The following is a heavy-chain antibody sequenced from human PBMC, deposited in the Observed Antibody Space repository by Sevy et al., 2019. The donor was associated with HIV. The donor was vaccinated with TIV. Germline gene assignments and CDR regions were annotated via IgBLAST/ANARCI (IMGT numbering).Heavy chain of an antibody. CDR3: ASIGYSSSWSFDY. CDR1: GFTFSSYA. D-gene: IGHD6-13*01. V-gene: IGHV3-23*01. CDR2: ISGSGGST. Sequence: GGYLRLSCAASGFTFSSYAMSWVRQAPGKGLEWLSAISGSGGSTYYADSVKGRFTISRDNSKNTLYLQMNSLRAEDTAVYYCASIGYSSSWSFDYWGQGTLVTVSS. J-gene: IGHJ4*02.